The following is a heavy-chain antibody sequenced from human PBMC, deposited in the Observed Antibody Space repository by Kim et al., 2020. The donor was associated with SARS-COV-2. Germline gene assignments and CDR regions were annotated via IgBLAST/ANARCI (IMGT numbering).Heavy chain of an antibody. Sequence: GGSLRLSCAASGFTFSGYWMHWVRQAPGKGLVWVSRINGDGSSTSYADSVKGRFTISRDNAKNTLYLQINSLRAEDTAVYYCARDRHSYYDTITGFDPWGQGTLVTVSS. CDR1: GFTFSGYW. J-gene: IGHJ5*02. D-gene: IGHD3-22*01. V-gene: IGHV3-74*01. CDR2: INGDGSST. CDR3: ARDRHSYYDTITGFDP.